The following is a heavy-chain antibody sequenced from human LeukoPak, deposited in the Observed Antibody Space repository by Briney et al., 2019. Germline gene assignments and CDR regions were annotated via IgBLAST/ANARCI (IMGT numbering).Heavy chain of an antibody. CDR1: GFTFSSYW. D-gene: IGHD3-10*01. Sequence: GGSLRLSCAASGFTFSSYWMSWVRQAPGKGLEWVANIKQDGSEKYYVDSVKGRFTISRDNAKNSLYPQMNSLRAEDTAVYYCASGYYYGSGSYGPFDPWGQGTLVTVSS. J-gene: IGHJ5*02. V-gene: IGHV3-7*01. CDR3: ASGYYYGSGSYGPFDP. CDR2: IKQDGSEK.